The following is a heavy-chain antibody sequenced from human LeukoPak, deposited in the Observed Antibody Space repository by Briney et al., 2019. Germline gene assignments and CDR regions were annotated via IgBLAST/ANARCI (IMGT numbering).Heavy chain of an antibody. CDR3: TKERAITGSYVNEAFDI. D-gene: IGHD1-20*01. V-gene: IGHV3-11*01. CDR1: GFTFSDYY. CDR2: ISSSSSTI. Sequence: KPGGSLRLSCAASGFTFSDYYMSWIRQAPGKGLEWVSYISSSSSTIYYADSVKGRFTVSRDNAKNSLYLQMNNLRVEDTAFYYCTKERAITGSYVNEAFDIWGQGTMVTVSS. J-gene: IGHJ3*02.